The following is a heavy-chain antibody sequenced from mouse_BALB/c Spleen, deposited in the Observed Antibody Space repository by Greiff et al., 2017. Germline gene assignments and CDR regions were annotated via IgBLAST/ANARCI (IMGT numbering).Heavy chain of an antibody. CDR3: VASFFDY. CDR2: IDPSDSYT. CDR1: GYTFTSYW. J-gene: IGHJ2*01. V-gene: IGHV1S127*01. D-gene: IGHD6-1*01. Sequence: QVQLKQPGAELVKPGASVKMSCKASGYTFTSYWMHWVKQRPGQGLEWIGTIDPSDSYTSYNQKFKGKATLTVDTSSSTAYMQLSSLTSEDSAVYYCVASFFDYWGQGTTLTVSS.